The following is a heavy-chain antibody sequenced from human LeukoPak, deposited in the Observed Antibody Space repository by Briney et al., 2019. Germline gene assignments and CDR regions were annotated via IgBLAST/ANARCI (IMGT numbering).Heavy chain of an antibody. D-gene: IGHD3-3*01. CDR3: ASSYDFWSAYDF. Sequence: GGSLRLSCAASGFTFSNYVMTWVRRAPGKGLEWVSGISGSGGSTYYADSVKGRITISRDSSKSTLYLQMNSLRAEDTALYYCASSYDFWSAYDFWGQGTMVTVSS. J-gene: IGHJ3*01. CDR1: GFTFSNYV. V-gene: IGHV3-23*01. CDR2: ISGSGGST.